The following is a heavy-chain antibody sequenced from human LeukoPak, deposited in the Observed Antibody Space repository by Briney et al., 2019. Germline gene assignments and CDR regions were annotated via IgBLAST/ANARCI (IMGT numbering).Heavy chain of an antibody. Sequence: SETLSLTCAVYGGSFSGYYWSWIRQPPGKGLEWIGEINHSGSTNYNPSLNRRVTISVDTSKNQFSLKLSSVTAADPAVYYCARGRFWSGYQSFDYWGQGTLVTVSS. J-gene: IGHJ4*02. CDR3: ARGRFWSGYQSFDY. CDR2: INHSGST. D-gene: IGHD3-3*01. V-gene: IGHV4-34*01. CDR1: GGSFSGYY.